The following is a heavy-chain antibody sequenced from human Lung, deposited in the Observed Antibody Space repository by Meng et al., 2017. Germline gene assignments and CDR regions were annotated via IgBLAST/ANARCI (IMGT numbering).Heavy chain of an antibody. J-gene: IGHJ4*02. Sequence: VQLLESGGDLVQPGGSLRVSCAASGFTFSLYWMHWVRQAPGKGLVWVSRINTDGSSSSYADSVKGRFTISRDNAKNTLYLQMNSLRVEDTAVYYCARGGLEPVDYWGQGTLVTVSS. CDR3: ARGGLEPVDY. D-gene: IGHD1-1*01. CDR1: GFTFSLYW. CDR2: INTDGSSS. V-gene: IGHV3-74*01.